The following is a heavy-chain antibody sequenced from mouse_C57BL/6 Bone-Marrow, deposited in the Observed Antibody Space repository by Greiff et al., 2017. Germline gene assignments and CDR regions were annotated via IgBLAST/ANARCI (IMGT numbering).Heavy chain of an antibody. V-gene: IGHV14-4*01. Sequence: VQLQQSGAELVRPGASVKLSCTASGFNIKDDYMHWVKQRPEQGLEWIGWIDPENGDTEYASKVQGKATITADTSSNTAYLQLSSLTSEDTAVYYCTTGLLRSYWYFDVWGTGTTVTVSS. CDR1: GFNIKDDY. CDR3: TTGLLRSYWYFDV. CDR2: IDPENGDT. D-gene: IGHD1-1*01. J-gene: IGHJ1*03.